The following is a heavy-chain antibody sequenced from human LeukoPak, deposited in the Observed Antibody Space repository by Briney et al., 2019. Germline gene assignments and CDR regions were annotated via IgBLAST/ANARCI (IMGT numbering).Heavy chain of an antibody. CDR1: GFTVSSND. Sequence: GGSLRLSCAASGFTVSSNDMSWVRKAPGKGLEWVSVIYSGKTTYYSDSVKGRFTISRDNSKNTLYLQMNSLRAEDTAVYYCARKIAGRLSYFDYWGQGTLVTVSS. D-gene: IGHD6-6*01. J-gene: IGHJ4*02. V-gene: IGHV3-66*02. CDR3: ARKIAGRLSYFDY. CDR2: IYSGKTT.